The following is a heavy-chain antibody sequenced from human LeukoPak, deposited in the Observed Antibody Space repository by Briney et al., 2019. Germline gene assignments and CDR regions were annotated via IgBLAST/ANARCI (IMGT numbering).Heavy chain of an antibody. J-gene: IGHJ4*02. CDR3: ARGTDYYDSSGYKGDY. CDR1: GFTFSDYY. CDR2: ISSSGSII. V-gene: IGHV3-11*04. Sequence: PGGSLRLSCAASGFTFSDYYMSWIRQASGKGLEWVSYISSSGSIIYYADSVKGRFTVSRDNAKNSLYLEMNSLRAEDTAVYYCARGTDYYDSSGYKGDYWGQGTLVTVSS. D-gene: IGHD3-22*01.